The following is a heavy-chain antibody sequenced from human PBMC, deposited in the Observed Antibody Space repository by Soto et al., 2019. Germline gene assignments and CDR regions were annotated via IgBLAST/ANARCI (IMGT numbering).Heavy chain of an antibody. V-gene: IGHV3-48*02. Sequence: GGSLRLSCAASGFTFSSYSMNWVRQAPGKGLEWVSYISSSSSTIYYADSVKGRFTISRDNAKNSLYLQMNSLRDEDTAVYYCASSIGSYFYYYYGMDVWGQGTTVTVS. CDR1: GFTFSSYS. CDR2: ISSSSSTI. J-gene: IGHJ6*02. D-gene: IGHD1-26*01. CDR3: ASSIGSYFYYYYGMDV.